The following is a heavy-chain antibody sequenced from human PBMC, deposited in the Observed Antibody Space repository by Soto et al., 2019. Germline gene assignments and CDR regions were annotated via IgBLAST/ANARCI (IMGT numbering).Heavy chain of an antibody. V-gene: IGHV4-59*01. CDR2: ISYSVNT. D-gene: IGHD2-8*01. CDR1: GGSISNFY. Sequence: SESLSLTCTVSGGSISNFYWSWIRQPPGKGLGWIGYISYSVNTNYNPSLKSRVSISVDTSKNQLFLNLTSVTATDTAVYYCARAPMVLSRSYFDSWGQGTPVTVSS. J-gene: IGHJ4*02. CDR3: ARAPMVLSRSYFDS.